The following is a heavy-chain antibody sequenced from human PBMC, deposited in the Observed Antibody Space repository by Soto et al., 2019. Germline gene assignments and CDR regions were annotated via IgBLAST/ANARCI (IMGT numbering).Heavy chain of an antibody. Sequence: PSETLSLTCTVAGGSISGYYWSWIRQPPGKGLEWIGFISYSGSTYYSLSLKSRVTISVDTSKNQFSLNLSFVTAADTAVYYCATMGTPATGLYYFDYWGQGTLVTVSS. D-gene: IGHD5-18*01. CDR2: ISYSGST. CDR3: ATMGTPATGLYYFDY. CDR1: GGSISGYY. V-gene: IGHV4-59*06. J-gene: IGHJ4*02.